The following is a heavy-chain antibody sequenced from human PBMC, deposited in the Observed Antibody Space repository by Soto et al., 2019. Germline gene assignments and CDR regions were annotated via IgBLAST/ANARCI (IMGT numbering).Heavy chain of an antibody. V-gene: IGHV3-23*01. CDR2: ISGSGGST. Sequence: GSLRLSCAASGFTFSSYAMSWVRQAPGKGLEWVSAISGSGGSTYYADSVKGRFTISRDNSKNTLYLQMNSLRAEDTAVYYCANFDTAMPYYYYGMDVWGQGTTVTVS. J-gene: IGHJ6*02. D-gene: IGHD5-18*01. CDR3: ANFDTAMPYYYYGMDV. CDR1: GFTFSSYA.